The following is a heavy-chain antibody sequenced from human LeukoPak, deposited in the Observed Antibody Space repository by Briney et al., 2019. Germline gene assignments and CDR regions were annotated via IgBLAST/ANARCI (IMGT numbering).Heavy chain of an antibody. CDR3: ARDPRIVGAPRGFDY. J-gene: IGHJ4*02. CDR2: IKRDGSEK. Sequence: PGGSLRLSCAASGFTFSSYWMSWVRQAPGKGLEWVANIKRDGSEKYYVDSVTGRFTISRDNAKNSLYLQMDSLRADDTAVYYCARDPRIVGAPRGFDYWGQGTLVTVSS. D-gene: IGHD1-26*01. V-gene: IGHV3-7*03. CDR1: GFTFSSYW.